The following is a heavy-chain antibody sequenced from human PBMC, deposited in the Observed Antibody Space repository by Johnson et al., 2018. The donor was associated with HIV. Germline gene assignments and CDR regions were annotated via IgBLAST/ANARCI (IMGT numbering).Heavy chain of an antibody. CDR1: GFTFDDYA. J-gene: IGHJ3*02. CDR3: ARVWVVEVARGAFDI. Sequence: VQLVESGGGVVRPGGSLRVSCAASGFTFDDYAMSWVRQAPGKGLEWVSGINWNGGSTGYADSVKGRFTISRDNAKNSMYLQMNSLRGEDTAVYYCARVWVVEVARGAFDIWGQGTMVTVSS. V-gene: IGHV3-20*04. CDR2: INWNGGST. D-gene: IGHD2-15*01.